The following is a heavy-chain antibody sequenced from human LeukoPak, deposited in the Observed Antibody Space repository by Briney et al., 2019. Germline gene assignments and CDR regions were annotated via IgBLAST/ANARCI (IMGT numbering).Heavy chain of an antibody. CDR3: ARGLNIAAAGTMRRRYYYYYMDV. Sequence: KTSETLSLTCAVYGGSFSGYYWSWIRQPPGKGLEWIGEINHSGSTNYNPSLKSRVTISVDTSKNQFSLKLSSVTAADTAVYYCARGLNIAAAGTMRRRYYYYYMDVWGKGTTVTVSS. CDR2: INHSGST. J-gene: IGHJ6*03. CDR1: GGSFSGYY. D-gene: IGHD6-13*01. V-gene: IGHV4-34*01.